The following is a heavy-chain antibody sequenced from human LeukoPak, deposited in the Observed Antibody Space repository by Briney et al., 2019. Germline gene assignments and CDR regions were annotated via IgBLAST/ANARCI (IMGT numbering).Heavy chain of an antibody. CDR1: GFTFSSYS. D-gene: IGHD5-24*01. J-gene: IGHJ3*02. Sequence: GGSLRLSCAASGFTFSSYSMNWVRQAPGKGLEWVSSISSSSSYIYYADSVKGRFTISRDNAKNSLYLQMNSLRAEDTAVYYCARDGFWDGYNYAGAFDIWGQGTMVTVSS. CDR3: ARDGFWDGYNYAGAFDI. CDR2: ISSSSSYI. V-gene: IGHV3-21*01.